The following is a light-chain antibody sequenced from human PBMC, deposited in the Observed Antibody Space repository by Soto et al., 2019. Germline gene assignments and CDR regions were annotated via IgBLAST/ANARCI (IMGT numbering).Light chain of an antibody. CDR2: GAS. V-gene: IGKV3-20*01. Sequence: EIVLTQSPGTLSLSPGERATLSCRASQSIGSSYVAWYQQKPGQAPRLLIYGASSRATGIPDRFSGSGSGTDFTLSISRLEPEDFAVYYCQQYGSSSWTFGQGTKVEIK. CDR3: QQYGSSSWT. CDR1: QSIGSSY. J-gene: IGKJ1*01.